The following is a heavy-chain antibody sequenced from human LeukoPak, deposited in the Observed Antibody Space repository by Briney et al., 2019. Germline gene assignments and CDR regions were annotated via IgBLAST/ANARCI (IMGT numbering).Heavy chain of an antibody. Sequence: ASVKVSCKASGYTFTGYYMHWVRQAPGQGLEWMGWISAYNGNTNYAQKFQGRVTMTTDTSTSTAYMELRSLGSDDTAVYYCASDYCDSSGYYGQAGYWGQGTLVTVSS. CDR1: GYTFTGYY. D-gene: IGHD3-22*01. V-gene: IGHV1-18*04. J-gene: IGHJ4*02. CDR2: ISAYNGNT. CDR3: ASDYCDSSGYYGQAGY.